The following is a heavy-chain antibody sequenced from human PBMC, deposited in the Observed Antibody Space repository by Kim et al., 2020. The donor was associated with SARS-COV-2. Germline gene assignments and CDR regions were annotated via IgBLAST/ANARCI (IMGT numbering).Heavy chain of an antibody. Sequence: IYYADSVKGRFTISRDNAKNALYLQMNSLRAEDTAVYYCARDRGGRYYDSWGQGTLVTVSS. D-gene: IGHD3-22*01. CDR3: ARDRGGRYYDS. V-gene: IGHV3-11*04. J-gene: IGHJ4*02. CDR2: I.